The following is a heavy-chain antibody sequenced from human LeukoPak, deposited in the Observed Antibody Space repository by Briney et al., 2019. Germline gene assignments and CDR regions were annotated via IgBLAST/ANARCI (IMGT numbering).Heavy chain of an antibody. CDR2: ISGSGGST. V-gene: IGHV3-23*01. Sequence: GGSLRLSCAASGFTFSSYSMNWVRQAPGKGLEWVSAISGSGGSTYYADSVKGRFTISRDNSKNTLYLQMNSLRAEDTAVYYCAKPYYDFWGGYSYYFDYWGQEPWSPSPQ. CDR1: GFTFSSYS. J-gene: IGHJ4*01. D-gene: IGHD3-3*01. CDR3: AKPYYDFWGGYSYYFDY.